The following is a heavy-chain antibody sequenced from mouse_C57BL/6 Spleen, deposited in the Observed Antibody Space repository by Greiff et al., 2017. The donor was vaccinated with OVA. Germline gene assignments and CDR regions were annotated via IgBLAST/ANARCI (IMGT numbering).Heavy chain of an antibody. CDR1: GFTFSSYA. Sequence: EVNVVESGEGLVKPGGSLKLSCAASGFTFSSYAMSWVRQTPEKRLEWVAYISSGGDYIYYADTVKGRFTISRDNARNTLYLQMSSLKSEDTAMYYCTTTVVATGAMDYWGQGTSVTVSS. V-gene: IGHV5-9-1*02. D-gene: IGHD1-1*01. J-gene: IGHJ4*01. CDR3: TTTVVATGAMDY. CDR2: ISSGGDYI.